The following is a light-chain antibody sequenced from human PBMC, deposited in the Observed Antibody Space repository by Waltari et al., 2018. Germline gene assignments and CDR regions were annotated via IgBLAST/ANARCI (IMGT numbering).Light chain of an antibody. J-gene: IGKJ2*01. CDR2: GAS. V-gene: IGKV3-20*01. Sequence: EIVLTQSPGTLSLSPGERATLSCRASHSLSSSYLACYQQKPGQAPRLLIYGASSRATGIPARFRGSGYGTDFTLTITSLEPEDFAGYSCQQYGSSPPTFGQGTKLEIK. CDR3: QQYGSSPPT. CDR1: HSLSSSY.